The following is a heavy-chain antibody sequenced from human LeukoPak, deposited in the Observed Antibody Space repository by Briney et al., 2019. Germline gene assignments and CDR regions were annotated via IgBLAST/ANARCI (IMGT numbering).Heavy chain of an antibody. CDR2: ISDSGST. D-gene: IGHD1/OR15-1a*01. Sequence: SETLSLTCTVSGGSISTYYWSWIRQPPGKGLEWIGYISDSGSTNYNPSLKSRVTISVDTSKNQFSLKLSSVTAADTAVYYCARDRPEQGVDYWGQGTLVTVSS. CDR1: GGSISTYY. V-gene: IGHV4-59*01. CDR3: ARDRPEQGVDY. J-gene: IGHJ4*02.